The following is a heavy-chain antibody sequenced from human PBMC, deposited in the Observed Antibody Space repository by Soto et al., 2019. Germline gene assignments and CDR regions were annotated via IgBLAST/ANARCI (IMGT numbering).Heavy chain of an antibody. V-gene: IGHV1-2*02. D-gene: IGHD1-1*01. CDR3: ARDHRTGTYSA. CDR1: GYTFTDYY. J-gene: IGHJ4*02. CDR2: INANNGFT. Sequence: ASVKVSSKASGYTFTDYYIHWVRQAPGQGLEWIGWINANNGFTDYAQKFQDRFTMTRDTSINTAYMEVNSLRSDDTALYFCARDHRTGTYSAWGQGTLVTVSS.